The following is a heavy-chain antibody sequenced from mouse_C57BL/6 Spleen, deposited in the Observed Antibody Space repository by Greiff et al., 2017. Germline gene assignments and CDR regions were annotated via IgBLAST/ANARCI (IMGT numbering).Heavy chain of an antibody. V-gene: IGHV14-4*01. CDR1: GFNIKDDY. CDR2: IDPENGDT. J-gene: IGHJ3*01. CDR3: TTEGSSGYGFAY. Sequence: VQLQQSGAELVRPGASVKLSCTASGFNIKDDYMHWVKQRPEQGLEWIGWIDPENGDTEYASKFQGKATITADTSSNTAYLQLSSLTSEDTAVYYCTTEGSSGYGFAYWGQGTLVTVSA. D-gene: IGHD3-2*02.